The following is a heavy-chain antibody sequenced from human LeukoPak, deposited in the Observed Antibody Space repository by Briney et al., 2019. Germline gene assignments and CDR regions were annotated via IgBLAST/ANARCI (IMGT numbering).Heavy chain of an antibody. D-gene: IGHD5-12*01. J-gene: IGHJ5*02. CDR2: IYTSGST. CDR1: GGSINSGNYY. CDR3: ARRGYITGYDLT. V-gene: IGHV4-61*02. Sequence: SETLSLTCTVSGGSINSGNYYWSWIRQPAGKGLEWIGRIYTSGSTYYNPSLKSRVIMSVDTSKNQFSLKLSSVTATDTAVYYCARRGYITGYDLTWGQGTLVTVSS.